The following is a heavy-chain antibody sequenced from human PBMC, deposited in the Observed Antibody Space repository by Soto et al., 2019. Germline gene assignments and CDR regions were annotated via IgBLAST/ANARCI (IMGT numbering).Heavy chain of an antibody. D-gene: IGHD5-12*01. J-gene: IGHJ6*02. CDR3: ARGLRFDYYGMDV. CDR2: IYYSGST. CDR1: GGSISSGGYY. Sequence: SETLSLTCTVSGGSISSGGYYWSWIRQHPGKGLEWIGYIYYSGSTYYNPSLKSRVTISVDTSKNQFSLKLSSVTAADTAVYYCARGLRFDYYGMDVWGQGTTVTVSS. V-gene: IGHV4-31*03.